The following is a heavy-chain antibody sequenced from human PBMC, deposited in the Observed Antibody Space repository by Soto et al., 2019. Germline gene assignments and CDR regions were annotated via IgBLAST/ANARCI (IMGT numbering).Heavy chain of an antibody. CDR3: AKSAHDTYYYYHMEV. J-gene: IGHJ6*03. CDR1: GFTFADYG. Sequence: PGGSLRLSCAASGFTFADYGMHWVRQPPGKGLEWVSGISYNSGSSGYAASVEGRFTISRDDAKNSVYLQMNSLRLEDTALYFCAKSAHDTYYYYHMEVWGKGTTVTVSS. V-gene: IGHV3-9*01. D-gene: IGHD1-1*01. CDR2: ISYNSGSS.